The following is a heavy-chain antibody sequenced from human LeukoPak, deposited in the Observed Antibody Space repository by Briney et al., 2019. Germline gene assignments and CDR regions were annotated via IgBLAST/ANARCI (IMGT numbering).Heavy chain of an antibody. CDR1: GGSIINYY. CDR3: ARGRGGFYYFDY. CDR2: IYHSGST. Sequence: PSETLSLTCPVSGGSIINYYWNWIRQPPGKGLEWIGQIYHSGSTNYNPSLKSRVTISVDTSKNEFSLKLSSVTAADTAIYYCARGRGGFYYFDYWGLGTMVTVSS. D-gene: IGHD2-15*01. V-gene: IGHV4-59*01. J-gene: IGHJ4*02.